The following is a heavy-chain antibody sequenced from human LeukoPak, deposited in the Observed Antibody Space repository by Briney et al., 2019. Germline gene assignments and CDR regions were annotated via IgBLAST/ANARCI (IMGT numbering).Heavy chain of an antibody. Sequence: PGGSLRLSCAASGFTFSSYAMHWVRQAPGKGLEWVAVISYDGSNKYYADSVKGRFTISRDNSKNTLYLQMNSLRAEDTAVYYCARVMFSAVTDYYYYGMDVWGQGTTVTVSS. CDR1: GFTFSSYA. D-gene: IGHD4-17*01. V-gene: IGHV3-30-3*01. CDR2: ISYDGSNK. J-gene: IGHJ6*02. CDR3: ARVMFSAVTDYYYYGMDV.